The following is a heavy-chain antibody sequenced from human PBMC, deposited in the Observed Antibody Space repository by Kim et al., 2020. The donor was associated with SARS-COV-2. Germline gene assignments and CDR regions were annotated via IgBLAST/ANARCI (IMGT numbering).Heavy chain of an antibody. V-gene: IGHV1-69*13. J-gene: IGHJ5*02. CDR1: GGTFSSYA. Sequence: SVKVSCKASGGTFSSYAISWVRQAPGQGLEWMGGIIPIFGTANYAQKFQGRVTITADESTSTAYMELSSLRSEDTAVYYCARDWGDIVVVVASHNNWFDPWGQGTLVTVSS. CDR3: ARDWGDIVVVVASHNNWFDP. CDR2: IIPIFGTA. D-gene: IGHD2-15*01.